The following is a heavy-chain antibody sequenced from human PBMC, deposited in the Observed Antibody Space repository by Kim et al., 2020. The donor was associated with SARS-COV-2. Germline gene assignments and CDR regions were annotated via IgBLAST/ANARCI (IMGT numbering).Heavy chain of an antibody. CDR3: ARGRYYYDSSGYYPDY. CDR1: GYTFTSYD. J-gene: IGHJ4*02. V-gene: IGHV1-8*01. Sequence: ASVKVSCKASGYTFTSYDINWVRQATGQGLEWMGWMNPNSGNTGYAQKFQGGVTMTRNTSISTAYMELSSLRSEDTAVYYCARGRYYYDSSGYYPDYWGQGTLVTVSS. CDR2: MNPNSGNT. D-gene: IGHD3-22*01.